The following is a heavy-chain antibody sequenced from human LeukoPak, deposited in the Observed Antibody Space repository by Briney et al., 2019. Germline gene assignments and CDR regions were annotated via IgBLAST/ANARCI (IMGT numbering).Heavy chain of an antibody. CDR1: GYTFTSYG. Sequence: ASVKVSCKASGYTFTSYGISWVRQAPGQGLEWMGWISAYNGNTNYAQKLQGRVTMTTDTSTSTAYMELSSLRSEDTAVYYCARDKGGYYDSSGPYYYYYGMDVWGQGTTVTVSS. D-gene: IGHD3-22*01. J-gene: IGHJ6*02. CDR3: ARDKGGYYDSSGPYYYYYGMDV. CDR2: ISAYNGNT. V-gene: IGHV1-18*01.